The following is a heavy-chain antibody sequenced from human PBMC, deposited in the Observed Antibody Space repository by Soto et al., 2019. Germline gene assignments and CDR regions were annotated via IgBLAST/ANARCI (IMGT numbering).Heavy chain of an antibody. D-gene: IGHD3-10*01. CDR3: AIDQVRGVALDYYYYYGMDV. Sequence: GASVKVSCKASGYTFTSYGISWVRQAPGQGLEWMGWISAYNGNTNYAQKLQGRVTMTTDTSTSTAYMELRSLRSDDTAVYYCAIDQVRGVALDYYYYYGMDVWGQGTTVTVSS. J-gene: IGHJ6*02. V-gene: IGHV1-18*01. CDR2: ISAYNGNT. CDR1: GYTFTSYG.